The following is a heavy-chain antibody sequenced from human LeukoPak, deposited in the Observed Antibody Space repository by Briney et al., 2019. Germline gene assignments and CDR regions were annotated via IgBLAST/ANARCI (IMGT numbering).Heavy chain of an antibody. CDR2: IKQDGSEK. J-gene: IGHJ6*03. CDR1: GFTFSSYW. D-gene: IGHD5-18*01. CDR3: ARDFGRYSYGHNAGFYYYYYMDV. V-gene: IGHV3-7*01. Sequence: GGSLRLSCAASGFTFSSYWMSWVRQAPGKGLEWVANIKQDGSEKYYVDSVKGRFTISRDNAKNSLYLQMNSLRAEDTAVYYCARDFGRYSYGHNAGFYYYYYMDVWGKGTTVTVSS.